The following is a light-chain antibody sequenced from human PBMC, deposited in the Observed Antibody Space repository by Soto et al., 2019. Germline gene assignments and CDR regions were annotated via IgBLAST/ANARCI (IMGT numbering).Light chain of an antibody. CDR2: DVS. V-gene: IGLV1-40*01. CDR3: CSYAGSYTLV. CDR1: SSNIGAGYD. J-gene: IGLJ2*01. Sequence: QSVLTQPPSVSGAPGQRVTISCTGSSSNIGAGYDVHWYQQLPGKAPKLMIYDVSKRPSGVPDRFSGSKSGNTASLTISGLQAEDEADYYCCSYAGSYTLVFGGGTKLTVL.